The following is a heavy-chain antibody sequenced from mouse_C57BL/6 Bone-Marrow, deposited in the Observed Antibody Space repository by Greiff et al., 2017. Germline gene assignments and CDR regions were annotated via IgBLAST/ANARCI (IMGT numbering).Heavy chain of an antibody. D-gene: IGHD1-1*01. CDR2: ISSGGSYT. Sequence: EVKLMESGGDLVKPGGSLKLSCAASGFTFSSYGMSWVRQTPDKRLEWVATISSGGSYTYYPDSVKGRFTISRDNAKNTLYLQMSSLKSEDTAMYYCARPYGSSLAWFAYWCQGTLVTVSA. CDR1: GFTFSSYG. CDR3: ARPYGSSLAWFAY. V-gene: IGHV5-6*01. J-gene: IGHJ3*01.